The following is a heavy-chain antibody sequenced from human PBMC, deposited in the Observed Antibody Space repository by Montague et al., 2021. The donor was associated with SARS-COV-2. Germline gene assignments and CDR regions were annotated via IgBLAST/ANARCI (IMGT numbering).Heavy chain of an antibody. V-gene: IGHV4-59*01. D-gene: IGHD1-1*01. CDR3: ARAQNICFIANCVNYFDL. J-gene: IGHJ4*02. CDR1: GGSIRSYY. Sequence: SDPLSLTCEVSGGSIRSYYWTWIRQSPGKGLEWIGYVHYTGSTKYNPSLKTRVTLSLDTPKNHFSLRLNSVTAADTAGYYCARAQNICFIANCVNYFDLWGLGALVTVSS. CDR2: VHYTGST.